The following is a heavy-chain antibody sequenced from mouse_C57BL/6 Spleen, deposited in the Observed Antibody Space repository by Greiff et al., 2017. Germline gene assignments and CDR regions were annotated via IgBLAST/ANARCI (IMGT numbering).Heavy chain of an antibody. D-gene: IGHD2-4*01. CDR1: EYEFPSHD. CDR2: INSDGGST. J-gene: IGHJ1*03. V-gene: IGHV5-2*01. CDR3: AREEMITTDYWYFDV. Sequence: EVQGVESGGGLVQPGESLKLSCESNEYEFPSHDMSWVRKTPEKRLELVAAINSDGGSTYYPDTMERRFIISRDNTKKTLYLQMSSLRSEDTALYYCAREEMITTDYWYFDVWGTGTTVTVSS.